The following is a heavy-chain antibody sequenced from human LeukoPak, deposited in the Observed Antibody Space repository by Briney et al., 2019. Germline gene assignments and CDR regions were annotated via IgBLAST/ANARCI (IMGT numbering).Heavy chain of an antibody. CDR3: ARDSHYNWNVPNWFDP. Sequence: PGGSLRLSCAASGFIFTIYYMSWIRQAPGKGLEWVSYISSSGSTIYYADSVKGRFTISRDNAKNSLYLQMNSLTAEDTAVYYCARDSHYNWNVPNWFDPWGQGTLVTVSS. D-gene: IGHD1-20*01. V-gene: IGHV3-11*01. J-gene: IGHJ5*02. CDR2: ISSSGSTI. CDR1: GFIFTIYY.